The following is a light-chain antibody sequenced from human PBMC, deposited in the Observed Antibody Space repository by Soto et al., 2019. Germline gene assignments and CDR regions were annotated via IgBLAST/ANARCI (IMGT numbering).Light chain of an antibody. Sequence: EIVLTQSPATLSLSPGERATLSCRASQSVSTYLGWYQEKPGQPPRLLLSEASNSATGIPARFSGSGSGTDFTLTISSLEPEDFAVYFCHQRYSWPHTFGQGTKLEI. J-gene: IGKJ2*01. CDR3: HQRYSWPHT. CDR2: EAS. CDR1: QSVSTY. V-gene: IGKV3-11*01.